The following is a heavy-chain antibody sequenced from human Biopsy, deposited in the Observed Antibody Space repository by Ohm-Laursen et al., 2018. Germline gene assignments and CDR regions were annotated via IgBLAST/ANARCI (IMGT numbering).Heavy chain of an antibody. D-gene: IGHD3-10*01. CDR2: IYPTGIT. V-gene: IGHV4-39*01. Sequence: TLSLTCTVTDGSISNIINYWGWIRQPLGKGLEWLGSIYPTGITDYNPSLKSRVTISVDTSNNQFSLKLSSLTAADTAVYYCARHSFGSGRDFWGQGTLVTVSS. J-gene: IGHJ4*02. CDR1: DGSISNIINY. CDR3: ARHSFGSGRDF.